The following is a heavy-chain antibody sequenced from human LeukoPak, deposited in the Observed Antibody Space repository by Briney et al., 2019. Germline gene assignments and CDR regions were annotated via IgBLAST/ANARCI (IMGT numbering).Heavy chain of an antibody. Sequence: GGSLRLSCAASGFTFTSYGMHCVRQAPGKGLEWVAVIWYDGSNKYYADSVKGRFTISRDNSKNTLYLQMNSLRAEDTAVYYCAREGYSGYEYGMDVWGQGTTVTVPS. CDR3: AREGYSGYEYGMDV. D-gene: IGHD5-12*01. CDR1: GFTFTSYG. V-gene: IGHV3-33*01. J-gene: IGHJ6*02. CDR2: IWYDGSNK.